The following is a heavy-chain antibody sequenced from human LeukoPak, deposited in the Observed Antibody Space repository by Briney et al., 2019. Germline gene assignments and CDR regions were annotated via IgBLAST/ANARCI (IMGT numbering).Heavy chain of an antibody. Sequence: GGSLRLSCAASGFTFSSYAVTWVRQAPGKGQEWVSAISGTGGSTFYADSVKGRFTISRDNSKNTLYLQMNSLRADDTAVYCCAKGGYYGPRYFDLWGRGTLVTVSS. CDR2: ISGTGGST. D-gene: IGHD3-10*01. CDR3: AKGGYYGPRYFDL. CDR1: GFTFSSYA. J-gene: IGHJ2*01. V-gene: IGHV3-23*01.